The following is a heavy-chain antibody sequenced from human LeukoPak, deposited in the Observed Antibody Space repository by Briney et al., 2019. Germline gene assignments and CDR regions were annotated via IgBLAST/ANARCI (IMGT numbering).Heavy chain of an antibody. V-gene: IGHV1-2*02. CDR3: ARGRGTTMVRGVITNYFDL. CDR1: GYTFTAHY. J-gene: IGHJ2*01. D-gene: IGHD3-10*01. Sequence: GASVKVSCRASGYTFTAHYIHWVRQAPGQGLEWMGWIDPNSGGTNYAQRFLGSVTMTGDTSINTALMEVRRLRSDDTAIYYCARGRGTTMVRGVITNYFDLWGRGSLVTVSS. CDR2: IDPNSGGT.